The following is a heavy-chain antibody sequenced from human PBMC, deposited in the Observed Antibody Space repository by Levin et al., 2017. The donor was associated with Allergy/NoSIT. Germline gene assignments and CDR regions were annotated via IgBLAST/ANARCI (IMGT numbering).Heavy chain of an antibody. CDR3: ARVGDRYDAFDI. D-gene: IGHD3-16*01. CDR1: GASLSSGGHY. CDR2: IYHTGTT. Sequence: SQTLSLTCAVTGASLSSGGHYWTWIRQHPGKGLEWIGHIYHTGTTSLNPSLESRVAVSVDTSENQISLKLSSVTAADTAVYYCARVGDRYDAFDIWGQGTAVSVSS. J-gene: IGHJ3*02. V-gene: IGHV4-31*11.